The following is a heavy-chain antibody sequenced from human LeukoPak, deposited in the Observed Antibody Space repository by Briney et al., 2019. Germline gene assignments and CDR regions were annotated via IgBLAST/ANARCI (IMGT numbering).Heavy chain of an antibody. Sequence: GGSPRLSCAASGFSFSDYAMAGVRQAPGKGLQWVSDITGSGTRTDHADSVRGRFIISRDNSKNELYLQMNSLRVEDTAIYFCAKDRYCSGGLCYADAFDVWGQGIMVTVSS. V-gene: IGHV3-23*01. J-gene: IGHJ3*01. CDR3: AKDRYCSGGLCYADAFDV. CDR1: GFSFSDYA. CDR2: ITGSGTRT. D-gene: IGHD6-19*01.